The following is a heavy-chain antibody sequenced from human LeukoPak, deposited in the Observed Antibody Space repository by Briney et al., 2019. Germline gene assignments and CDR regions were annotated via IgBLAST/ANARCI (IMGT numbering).Heavy chain of an antibody. J-gene: IGHJ6*03. D-gene: IGHD6-13*01. CDR3: ATRESCSHYFYLDV. CDR1: GYSFTSLG. CDR2: SNNNTGCP. Sequence: GASVKVSCKASGYSFTSLGMNWVRQPPGQELEWLGLSNNNTGCPPYVHGFPGGSVLSFDTPVSKQYLQINTLKAEDTAVYYRATRESCSHYFYLDVWGKGTTVIVSS. V-gene: IGHV7-4-1*02.